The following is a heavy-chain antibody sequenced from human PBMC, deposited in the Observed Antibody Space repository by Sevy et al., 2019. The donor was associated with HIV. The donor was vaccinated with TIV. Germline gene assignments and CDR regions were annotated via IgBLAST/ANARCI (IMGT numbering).Heavy chain of an antibody. Sequence: GGSLRLSCATSGFTFYNYAMSWFRQAPGKGLEWIGFIRTTVNGGTAEYAASVEGRITISRYDSRSIAYLQMNNLKTEDTAVYYCTRDERDLDAFDIWGQGTMVTVSS. V-gene: IGHV3-49*03. CDR3: TRDERDLDAFDI. CDR2: IRTTVNGGTA. J-gene: IGHJ3*02. CDR1: GFTFYNYA.